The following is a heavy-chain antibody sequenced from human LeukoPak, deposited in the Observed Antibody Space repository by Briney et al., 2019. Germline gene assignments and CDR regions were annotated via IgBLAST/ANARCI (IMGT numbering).Heavy chain of an antibody. CDR1: RYTYTRYD. CDR3: ARDHHYGMDV. J-gene: IGHJ6*02. CDR2: MNPNSGDT. Sequence: ASVKVSCKASRYTYTRYDINRGRQATGHELEWWGWMNPNSGDTGYAQKFQGRVTMTRNTSISTAYMELSSLRSEGTAVYYCARDHHYGMDVWGQGTTVTVSS. V-gene: IGHV1-8*01.